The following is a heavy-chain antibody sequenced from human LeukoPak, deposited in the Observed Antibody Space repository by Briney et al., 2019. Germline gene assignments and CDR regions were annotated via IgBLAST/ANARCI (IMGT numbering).Heavy chain of an antibody. V-gene: IGHV1-18*01. Sequence: ASVKVSCKASGGTFSSYAISWVRQAPGQGLEWMGWISAYNGNTNYAQKLQGRVTMTTDTSTSTAYMELRSLRSDDTAVYYCARNLPTVTTYFDYWGQGTLVTVSS. D-gene: IGHD4-17*01. CDR1: GGTFSSYA. J-gene: IGHJ4*02. CDR3: ARNLPTVTTYFDY. CDR2: ISAYNGNT.